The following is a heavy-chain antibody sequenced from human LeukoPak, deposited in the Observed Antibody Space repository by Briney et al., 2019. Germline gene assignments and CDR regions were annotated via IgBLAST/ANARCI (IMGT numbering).Heavy chain of an antibody. J-gene: IGHJ5*02. CDR1: GGTFSSYA. CDR3: ARGLVTVGNWFDP. D-gene: IGHD2-21*02. CDR2: TIPILGIA. Sequence: SVKVSCKASGGTFSSYAISWVRQAPGQGLEWMGRTIPILGIANYAQKFQGRVTITADKSTSTAYMELSSLRSEDTAVYYCARGLVTVGNWFDPWGQGTLVTVSS. V-gene: IGHV1-69*04.